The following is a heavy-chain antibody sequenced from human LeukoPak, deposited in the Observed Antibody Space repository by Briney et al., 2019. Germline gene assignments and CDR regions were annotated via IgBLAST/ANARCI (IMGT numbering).Heavy chain of an antibody. CDR2: ISYDGSNK. J-gene: IGHJ4*02. CDR3: AKVDSSGWYDFDY. D-gene: IGHD6-19*01. CDR1: GFTFSSYA. V-gene: IGHV3-30-3*01. Sequence: GGSLRLSCAASGFTFSSYAMHWVRQAPGKGLEWVAVISYDGSNKYYADSVKGRFTISRDNSKNTLYLQMNSLRAEDTAVYYCAKVDSSGWYDFDYWGQGTLVTVSS.